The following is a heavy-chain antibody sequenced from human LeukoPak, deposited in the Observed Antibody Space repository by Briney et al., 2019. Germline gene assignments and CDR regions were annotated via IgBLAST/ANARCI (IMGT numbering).Heavy chain of an antibody. D-gene: IGHD6-13*01. CDR3: ARFSGSNWSSFDY. Sequence: GRSLRLSCAASGFTFSSYNMNWVRQAPGKGLEWVSYISSSSSTIYYADSVKGRFTITRDNAKNSLYLQMNSLRAEDTAVYYCARFSGSNWSSFDYWGQGTLVTVSS. V-gene: IGHV3-48*01. CDR1: GFTFSSYN. J-gene: IGHJ4*02. CDR2: ISSSSSTI.